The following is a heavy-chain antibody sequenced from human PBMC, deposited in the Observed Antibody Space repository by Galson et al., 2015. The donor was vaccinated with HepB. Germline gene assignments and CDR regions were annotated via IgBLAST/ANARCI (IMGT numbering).Heavy chain of an antibody. Sequence: SVKVSCKASGYTFTSYGISWVRQAPGQGLEWMGWISAYNGNTNYAQKLQGRVTMTTDTSTSTAYMELRSLRSDDTAVYYCAILIVGATFGSENLFDYWGQGTLVTVSS. CDR2: ISAYNGNT. CDR3: AILIVGATFGSENLFDY. J-gene: IGHJ4*02. V-gene: IGHV1-18*04. CDR1: GYTFTSYG. D-gene: IGHD1-26*01.